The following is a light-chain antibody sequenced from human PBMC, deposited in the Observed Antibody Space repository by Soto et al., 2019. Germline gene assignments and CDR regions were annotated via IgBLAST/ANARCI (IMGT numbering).Light chain of an antibody. Sequence: AIQLTQSPASLSASVGDRVTITCRASQGVSSSLAWYQQKPGKAPKLLIYDASTLETGLPSRFSGSGSGTEFTLTISSLQPEDFAIYYCQQYNNYPLTFGQGTQLEIK. CDR3: QQYNNYPLT. CDR2: DAS. CDR1: QGVSSS. J-gene: IGKJ5*01. V-gene: IGKV1D-13*01.